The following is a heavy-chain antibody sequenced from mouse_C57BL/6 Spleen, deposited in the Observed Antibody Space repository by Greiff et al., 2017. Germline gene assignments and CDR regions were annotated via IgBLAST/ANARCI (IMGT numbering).Heavy chain of an antibody. CDR1: GYTFTSYW. J-gene: IGHJ3*01. CDR3: ARGVYGSSFAY. Sequence: QVQLQQPGAELVMPGASVKLSCKASGYTFTSYWMHWVKQRPGHGLEWIGEIDPSDSYTNYNQKFKGKSTLTVDKSSSTAYMQLSSLTSEDSAVYYCARGVYGSSFAYWGQGTLVTVSA. CDR2: IDPSDSYT. D-gene: IGHD1-1*01. V-gene: IGHV1-69*01.